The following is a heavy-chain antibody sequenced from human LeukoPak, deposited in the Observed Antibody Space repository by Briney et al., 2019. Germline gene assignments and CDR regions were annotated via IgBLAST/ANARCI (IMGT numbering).Heavy chain of an antibody. V-gene: IGHV1-18*01. D-gene: IGHD6-6*01. J-gene: IGHJ4*02. CDR1: GYTFTNYG. Sequence: GASVKVSCKASGYTFTNYGICWVRQAPGQGLEWVAWISASNGNTNYAQRIQDRVTMTIDTSTSTAYMELRSLISDDTAVYYCARMYGSSSRTGVVTEPLDYWGQGTLVTVSS. CDR3: ARMYGSSSRTGVVTEPLDY. CDR2: ISASNGNT.